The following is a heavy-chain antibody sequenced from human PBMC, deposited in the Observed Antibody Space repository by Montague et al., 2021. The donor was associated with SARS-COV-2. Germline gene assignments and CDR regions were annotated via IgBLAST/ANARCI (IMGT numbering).Heavy chain of an antibody. Sequence: SETLSLTCAVYGGSFSDYYWSWIRQPPGKGLEWIGEINHSGSTNYNPSLKSRVTISVDTSKNQFSLKLSSVTAADTAVYYCARFLMRVAPAATEHSEKNYYCYCMDDWGKGTTVTVSS. CDR1: GGSFSDYY. CDR3: ARFLMRVAPAATEHSEKNYYCYCMDD. J-gene: IGHJ6*03. CDR2: INHSGST. D-gene: IGHD2-2*01. V-gene: IGHV4-34*01.